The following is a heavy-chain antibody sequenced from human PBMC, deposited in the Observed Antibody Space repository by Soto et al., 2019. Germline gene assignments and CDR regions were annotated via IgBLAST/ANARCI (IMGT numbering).Heavy chain of an antibody. J-gene: IGHJ6*01. CDR1: GYTFTSYG. V-gene: IGHV1-18*04. Sequence: ASVKVSCKASGYTFTSYGISWVRQGPGQGLEWMGWISAYNGNTNYAQKLQGRVTMTTDTSTSTAYMELRSLRSDDTAVYYCARTRWFGELLPTYYYYGMQVWGQGTLVIVS. D-gene: IGHD3-10*01. CDR2: ISAYNGNT. CDR3: ARTRWFGELLPTYYYYGMQV.